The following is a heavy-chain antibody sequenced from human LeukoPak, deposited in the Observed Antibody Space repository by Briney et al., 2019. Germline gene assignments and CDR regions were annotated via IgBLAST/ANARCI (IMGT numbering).Heavy chain of an antibody. Sequence: GGSLRLSCVASGFTFSTYAMSWVRQAPGKGLEWVSPISRNGDNTFYADSVKGRFTISRDNSKNTLYLQMNSLRAEDTAVYYCASWDGSHSSGRYDFWGQGTLVTVSS. CDR2: ISRNGDNT. D-gene: IGHD6-19*01. J-gene: IGHJ4*02. CDR3: ASWDGSHSSGRYDF. CDR1: GFTFSTYA. V-gene: IGHV3-23*01.